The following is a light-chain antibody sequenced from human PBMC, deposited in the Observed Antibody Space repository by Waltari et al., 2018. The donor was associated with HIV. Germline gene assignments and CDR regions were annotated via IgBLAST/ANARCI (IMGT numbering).Light chain of an antibody. CDR1: SLRSSY. CDR3: NSRDSSGNHRDVV. V-gene: IGLV3-19*01. CDR2: GKN. Sequence: SSELTQDPAVSVALGQTVRLTCQGDSLRSSYASWYQQKPGQAPVLVIYGKNNRPSGIPDRFSGSSSGNTASLTITGAQAEDEADYYCNSRDSSGNHRDVVFGGGTKLTVL. J-gene: IGLJ2*01.